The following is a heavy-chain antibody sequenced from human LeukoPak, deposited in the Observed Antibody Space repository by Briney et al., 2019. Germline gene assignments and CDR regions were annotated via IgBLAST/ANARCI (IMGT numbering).Heavy chain of an antibody. V-gene: IGHV4-59*01. CDR3: ARGPGAAAGRRGYFDY. D-gene: IGHD6-13*01. CDR2: IYYSGST. CDR1: GGSISSYY. J-gene: IGHJ4*02. Sequence: SETLSLTCTVSGGSISSYYWSWIRQPPGKGLEWIGYIYYSGSTNYNPSLKSRVTISVDTSKNQFSLKLSSVTAADTAVYYCARGPGAAAGRRGYFDYWGQGTLVTVSS.